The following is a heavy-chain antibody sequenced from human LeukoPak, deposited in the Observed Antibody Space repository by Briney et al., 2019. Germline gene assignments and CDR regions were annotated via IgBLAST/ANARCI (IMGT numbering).Heavy chain of an antibody. CDR3: AKSGTRSSWSPRVKTYLDY. CDR2: ISYDGSNK. J-gene: IGHJ4*02. V-gene: IGHV3-30*18. Sequence: PGGSLRLSCVASGFTLSRYSMNWVRQAPGKGLEWVAVISYDGSNKYYADSVKGRFTISRDNSKNTLYLQMNSLRAEDTAVYYCAKSGTRSSWSPRVKTYLDYWGQGTLVTVSS. CDR1: GFTLSRYS. D-gene: IGHD6-13*01.